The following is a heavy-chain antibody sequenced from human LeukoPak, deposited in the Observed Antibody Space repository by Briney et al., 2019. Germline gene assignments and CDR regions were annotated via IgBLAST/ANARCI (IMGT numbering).Heavy chain of an antibody. J-gene: IGHJ4*02. D-gene: IGHD1-26*01. V-gene: IGHV4-34*01. Sequence: SETLSLTCQVYGGSFSGYYWSWIRQPPGKGLEWIGEINHSGSTYYNPSLKSRVTISVDTSKNQFSLKLSSVTAADTAVYYCASQWELHQHDYWGQGTLVTVSS. CDR1: GGSFSGYY. CDR3: ASQWELHQHDY. CDR2: INHSGST.